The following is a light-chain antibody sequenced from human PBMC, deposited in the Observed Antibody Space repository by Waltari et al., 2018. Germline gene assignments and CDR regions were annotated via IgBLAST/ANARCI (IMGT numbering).Light chain of an antibody. CDR3: SSYAGSNTFV. CDR1: SGDVGGYNY. CDR2: AVS. V-gene: IGLV2-8*01. Sequence: QSALTQPPSASGSPGQSVTISCTGTSGDVGGYNYVSWYQQHPGKAPRLMLYAVSNRPSGVPARVSGSKSGNTASLTVSGLQAEDEADYYCSSYAGSNTFVFGAGTRVTVL. J-gene: IGLJ1*01.